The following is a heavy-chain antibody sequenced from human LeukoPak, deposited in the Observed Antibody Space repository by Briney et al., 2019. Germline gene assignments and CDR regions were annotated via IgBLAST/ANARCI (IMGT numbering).Heavy chain of an antibody. Sequence: GGTLRLSCAASGFTFSSYGVSWVRQAPGKGLEWVSAISSSDDGTYHAGTVRGRFTISRDSSKNTLYLQMNNLRTEDAAIYYCAKAPVTSCRGAFCYPLDSWGQGTLVTVSS. J-gene: IGHJ4*02. CDR3: AKAPVTSCRGAFCYPLDS. CDR1: GFTFSSYG. CDR2: ISSSDDGT. V-gene: IGHV3-23*01. D-gene: IGHD2-15*01.